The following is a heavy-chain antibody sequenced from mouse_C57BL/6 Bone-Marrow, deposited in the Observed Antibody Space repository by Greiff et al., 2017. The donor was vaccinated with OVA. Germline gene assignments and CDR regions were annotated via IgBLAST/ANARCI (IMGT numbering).Heavy chain of an antibody. J-gene: IGHJ1*03. CDR2: INYDGSST. D-gene: IGHD4-1*01. CDR3: ARGVWDWYFDV. V-gene: IGHV5-16*01. CDR1: GFTFSDYY. Sequence: EVKLVESEGGLVQPGSSMKLSCTASGFTFSDYYMAWVRQVPEKGLEWVANINYDGSSTYYLDSLKSRFIISRDNAKNILYLQMSSLKSEDTATYYCARGVWDWYFDVWGTGTTVTVSS.